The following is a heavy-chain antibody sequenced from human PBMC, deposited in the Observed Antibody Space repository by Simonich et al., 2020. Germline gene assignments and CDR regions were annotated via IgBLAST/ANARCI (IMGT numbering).Heavy chain of an antibody. CDR2: INPNSGGT. CDR1: GGTFTGYY. D-gene: IGHD6-6*01. CDR3: ARVFREYSSSSGAFDI. Sequence: QVQLVQSGAEVKKPGSSVKVSCKASGGTFTGYYMHWVRQAPGQGLEWMGRINPNSGGTNYAQKFQGRVTMTRDTSISTAYMELSRLRSDDTAVYYCARVFREYSSSSGAFDIWGQGTMVTVSS. V-gene: IGHV1-2*06. J-gene: IGHJ3*02.